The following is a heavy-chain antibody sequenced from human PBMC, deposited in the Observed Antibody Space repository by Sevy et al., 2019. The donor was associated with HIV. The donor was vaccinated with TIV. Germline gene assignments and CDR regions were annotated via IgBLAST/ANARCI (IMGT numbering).Heavy chain of an antibody. D-gene: IGHD3-10*01. CDR3: AKDLSLLWFGELPDADDY. J-gene: IGHJ4*02. CDR2: ISGSGGST. V-gene: IGHV3-23*01. Sequence: GGSLRLSCAASGFTFSSYAMSWVRQAPGKGLEWVSAISGSGGSTYYADSVKGRFTISRDNSKNTLYLQMNSLRAEETAIYYCAKDLSLLWFGELPDADDYWGQGTLVTVSS. CDR1: GFTFSSYA.